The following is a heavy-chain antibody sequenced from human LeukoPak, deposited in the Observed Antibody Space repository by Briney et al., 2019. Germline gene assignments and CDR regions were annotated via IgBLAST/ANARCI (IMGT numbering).Heavy chain of an antibody. D-gene: IGHD3-3*01. V-gene: IGHV3-7*01. CDR2: IKQDGSEK. Sequence: GGSLRLSCAASGFTVSSNSLSWVRQAPGKGLEWVANIKQDGSEKYYVDSVKGRFTISRDNAKNSLYLQMNSLRAEDTAVYYCATLSTIFDGMDVWGKGTTVTVSS. CDR1: GFTVSSNS. CDR3: ATLSTIFDGMDV. J-gene: IGHJ6*03.